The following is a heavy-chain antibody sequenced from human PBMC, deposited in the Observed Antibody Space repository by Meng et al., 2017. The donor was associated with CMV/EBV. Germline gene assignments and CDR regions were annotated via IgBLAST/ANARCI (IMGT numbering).Heavy chain of an antibody. CDR1: GFTFSSYA. CDR3: ARDRDFGVVIGANWYFDL. V-gene: IGHV3-30*04. D-gene: IGHD3-3*01. J-gene: IGHJ2*01. CDR2: ISYDGSNK. Sequence: GGSLRLSCAASGFTFSSYAIHWVRQAPGKGLEWVAVISYDGSNKYYADSVKGRFTISRDNSKNTLYLQMNSLRAEDTAVYYCARDRDFGVVIGANWYFDLWGRGTLVIVSS.